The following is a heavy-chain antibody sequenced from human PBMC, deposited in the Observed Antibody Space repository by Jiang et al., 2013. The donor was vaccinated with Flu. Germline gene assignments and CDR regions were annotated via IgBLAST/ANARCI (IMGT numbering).Heavy chain of an antibody. D-gene: IGHD5-24*01. CDR3: AGGKXGYNYYFHF. CDR1: GVSISSGGHY. Sequence: GPGLVKPSETLSLTCTVSGVSISSGGHYWSWIRLLPGKGLEWIGYMYFSGNTFFNPSLKSRAAISPDTSENQFTLHLTXVTDADTAVYYCAGGKXGYNYYFHFWGQGTRVTVSS. CDR2: MYFSGNT. V-gene: IGHV4-31*03. J-gene: IGHJ4*02.